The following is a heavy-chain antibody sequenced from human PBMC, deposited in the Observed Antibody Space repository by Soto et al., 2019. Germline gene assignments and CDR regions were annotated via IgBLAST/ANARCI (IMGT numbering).Heavy chain of an antibody. V-gene: IGHV4-34*01. CDR2: INHSGST. CDR3: ARSIAESGIDY. D-gene: IGHD6-13*01. Sequence: PSETRSLTWAVDGGSLSGYYWSWIRHPPGKGLEWIGEINHSGSTNYNPSLKSRVTRSVDTSKNQFSRRLSSVTAADTAVYYCARSIAESGIDYWGQGTLVTVSS. J-gene: IGHJ4*02. CDR1: GGSLSGYY.